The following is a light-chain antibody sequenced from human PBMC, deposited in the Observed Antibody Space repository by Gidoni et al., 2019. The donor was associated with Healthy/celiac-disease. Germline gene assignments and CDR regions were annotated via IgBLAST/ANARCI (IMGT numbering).Light chain of an antibody. CDR1: SSNIGYNA. J-gene: IGLJ3*02. V-gene: IGLV1-36*01. Sequence: QSVLTQSPSASAAPRTTVTISCSRSSSNIGYNAGNWYQQLPGNAPKLLIYYDDTLPSGVSDRFSGSKSGTSASRAISGLQSEDEADYYCAAWDDSLNGWVFGGGTKLTVL. CDR2: YDD. CDR3: AAWDDSLNGWV.